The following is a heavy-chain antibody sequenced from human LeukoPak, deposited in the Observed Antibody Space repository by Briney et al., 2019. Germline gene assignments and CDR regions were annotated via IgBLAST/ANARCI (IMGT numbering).Heavy chain of an antibody. CDR2: IYHSGST. J-gene: IGHJ4*02. CDR3: AREGRGLGYCSSTSCYLFDY. D-gene: IGHD2-2*01. CDR1: GGSISSGGYS. Sequence: SETLSLTCAVSGGSISSGGYSWSWIRQPPGKGLEWIGYIYHSGSTYYNPSLKSRVTISVDTSKNQFSLKLSSVTAADTAVYYCAREGRGLGYCSSTSCYLFDYWGQGTLVTVSS. V-gene: IGHV4-30-2*01.